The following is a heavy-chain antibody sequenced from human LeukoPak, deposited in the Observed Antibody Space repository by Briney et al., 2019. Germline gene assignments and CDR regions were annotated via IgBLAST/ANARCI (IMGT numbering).Heavy chain of an antibody. Sequence: PGGSLRLSCAASGFTFSSYWMHWVRQAPGKGLVWVSRINSDGSSTSYADSVKGRFTISRDNAKNTLYLQMNSLRAEDTAVYYCARGSGCSSTSCYYYYYMDVWGKGTTVTISS. V-gene: IGHV3-74*01. CDR3: ARGSGCSSTSCYYYYYMDV. CDR1: GFTFSSYW. D-gene: IGHD2-2*01. J-gene: IGHJ6*03. CDR2: INSDGSST.